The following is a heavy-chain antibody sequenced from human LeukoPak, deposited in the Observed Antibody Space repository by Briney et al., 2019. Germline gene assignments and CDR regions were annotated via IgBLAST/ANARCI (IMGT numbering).Heavy chain of an antibody. Sequence: SVKVSCKASGGTFSSYAISWVRQAPGQGLEWMGRIIPILGIANYAQKFQGRVTITADKSTSTAYMELSSPRSEDTAVYYCARDSGYYDSSGYYWYFDLWGRGTLVTVSS. CDR2: IIPILGIA. V-gene: IGHV1-69*04. J-gene: IGHJ2*01. D-gene: IGHD3-22*01. CDR3: ARDSGYYDSSGYYWYFDL. CDR1: GGTFSSYA.